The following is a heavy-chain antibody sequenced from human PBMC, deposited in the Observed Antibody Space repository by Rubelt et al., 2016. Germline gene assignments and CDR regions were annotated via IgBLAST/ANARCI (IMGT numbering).Heavy chain of an antibody. Sequence: QITLKESSPTLVKPTQALTLTCTFSGHSLSTSGVGVGWIRQPPGKALEWLALIYWDDDKRYRPSLKCRLTITKGTSKNQVVLTMTDMDPWDTATDYCAHTTASRNYAMDVWGQGTTVTVSS. V-gene: IGHV2-5*02. J-gene: IGHJ6*02. CDR1: GHSLSTSGVG. CDR3: AHTTASRNYAMDV. CDR2: IYWDDDK.